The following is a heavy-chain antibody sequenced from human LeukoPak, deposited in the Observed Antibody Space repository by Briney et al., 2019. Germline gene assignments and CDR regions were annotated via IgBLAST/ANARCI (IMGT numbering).Heavy chain of an antibody. V-gene: IGHV1-46*01. Sequence: ASVKVSCKASGYTFTSYYMHWVRQAPGQGLEWMGIINPSGGSTSYAQKFQGRVTMTRDTSTSTVYMDLSSLRSEDTAVYYCAREIRFGDFLNWFDPWGQGTLVTVSS. J-gene: IGHJ5*02. CDR1: GYTFTSYY. CDR3: AREIRFGDFLNWFDP. CDR2: INPSGGST. D-gene: IGHD3-10*01.